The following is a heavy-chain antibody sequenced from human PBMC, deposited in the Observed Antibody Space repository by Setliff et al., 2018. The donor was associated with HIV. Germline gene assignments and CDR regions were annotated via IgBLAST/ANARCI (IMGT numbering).Heavy chain of an antibody. J-gene: IGHJ5*02. D-gene: IGHD3-10*01. CDR3: ARAAPPLWFGELRNWFDP. CDR1: GGSFSGSY. Sequence: SETLSLTCAVYGGSFSGSYWSWIRQPPGKGLEWIGYIYYSGSTNYNPSLKSRVTISVDTSKNQFSLKLSSVTAADPAVYYCARAAPPLWFGELRNWFDPWGQGTLVTVSS. CDR2: IYYSGST. V-gene: IGHV4-59*01.